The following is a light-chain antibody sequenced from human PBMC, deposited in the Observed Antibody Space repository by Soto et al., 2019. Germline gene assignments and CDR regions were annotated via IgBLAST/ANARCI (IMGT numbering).Light chain of an antibody. CDR3: QQYNSYPWT. CDR1: QSVSTW. J-gene: IGKJ1*01. Sequence: DIQLTQSPSTLSASVGDRVTITCRGSQSVSTWLAWYQQKPATAPKLLIYKASSLESGVPSRFSGSGSGTEFTLTISSLQPDDFATDYCQQYNSYPWTVRQGTKVDIK. V-gene: IGKV1-5*03. CDR2: KAS.